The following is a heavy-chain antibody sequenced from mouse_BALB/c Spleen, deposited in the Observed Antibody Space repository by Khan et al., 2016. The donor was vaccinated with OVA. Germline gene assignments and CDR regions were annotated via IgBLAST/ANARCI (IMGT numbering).Heavy chain of an antibody. J-gene: IGHJ2*01. CDR3: ARTARIKY. CDR2: ISYSSST. Sequence: EVQLQESGPGLVKPSQSLSLTCTVTGYSITSGYGWNWIRQFPGNKLEWMGYISYSSSTNYTPSLYSRILITRNSSKHQFFLQLNAVTTEDTATYYCARTARIKYWGQGTTLTVSS. CDR1: GYSITSGYG. D-gene: IGHD1-2*01. V-gene: IGHV3-2*02.